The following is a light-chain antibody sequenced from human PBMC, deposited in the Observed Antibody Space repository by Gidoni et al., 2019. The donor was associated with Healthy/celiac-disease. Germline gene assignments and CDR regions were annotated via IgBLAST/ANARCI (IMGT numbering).Light chain of an antibody. Sequence: QSALNQPASVSGSPGQSNTISCTGTSSDVGGYNYVSWYQQHPGKAPKLMIYEVSNRPSGVSNRFSGSMSCNTASLTISGLQAEYQAEYYCSSYTSSSSNVVFGGGTKLTVL. J-gene: IGLJ2*01. CDR1: SSDVGGYNY. V-gene: IGLV2-14*01. CDR3: SSYTSSSSNVV. CDR2: EVS.